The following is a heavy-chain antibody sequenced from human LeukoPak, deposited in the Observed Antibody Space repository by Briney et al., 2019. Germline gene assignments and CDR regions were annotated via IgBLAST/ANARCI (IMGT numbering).Heavy chain of an antibody. V-gene: IGHV4-4*02. CDR1: GGSISSSNW. Sequence: PSGTLSLTCAVSGGSISSSNWWSWVRQPPGKGLEWIGEIYHSGSTNYSPSLKSRVTISVDKSKNQFSLKLSSVTAADTAVYYCARRGIAVAWGFDPWGQGTLVTVSS. J-gene: IGHJ5*02. CDR2: IYHSGST. CDR3: ARRGIAVAWGFDP. D-gene: IGHD6-19*01.